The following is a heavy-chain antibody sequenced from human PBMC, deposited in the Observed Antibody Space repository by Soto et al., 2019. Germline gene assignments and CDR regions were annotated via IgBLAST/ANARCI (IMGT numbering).Heavy chain of an antibody. V-gene: IGHV1-8*01. J-gene: IGHJ6*03. Sequence: ASVTVSCKASGYTFTRYDINWVRQATGQGLEWMGWMNPNSGNTGYVQKFQGRDTMTRTTTISTAYMELSSLRSEDTAVYYCARSTIFGVVISSGCYYMDVWGKGTTVTVSS. CDR3: ARSTIFGVVISSGCYYMDV. CDR2: MNPNSGNT. D-gene: IGHD3-3*01. CDR1: GYTFTRYD.